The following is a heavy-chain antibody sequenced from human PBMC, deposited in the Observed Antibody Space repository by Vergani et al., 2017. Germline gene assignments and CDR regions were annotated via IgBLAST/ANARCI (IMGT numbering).Heavy chain of an antibody. CDR3: ARRSXSGGRCYSVRSYNWFDP. CDR2: INHSGST. V-gene: IGHV4-34*01. D-gene: IGHD2-15*01. J-gene: IGHJ5*02. CDR1: GGSFSGYY. Sequence: QVQLQQWGAGLLKPSETLSLTCAIYGGSFSGYYWSWIRQPPGKGLEWIGEINHSGSTNYNPSLKSRVTISVDTSKNQFSLKLSSVTAADTAVYYCARRSXSGGRCYSVRSYNWFDPWGQGTLVTVSS.